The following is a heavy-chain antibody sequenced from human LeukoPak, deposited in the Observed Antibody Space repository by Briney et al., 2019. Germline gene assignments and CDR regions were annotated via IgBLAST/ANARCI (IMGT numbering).Heavy chain of an antibody. Sequence: GGSLRLSCAASGFSFSTYAMSWVRQAPGKGLEWVSAISSRGGDTYYADSVKGRFTISRDNSNNTLYLQMNSLRAEDTAVYYCAQSGNFDWFDYWGQGTLVTVSS. CDR2: ISSRGGDT. V-gene: IGHV3-23*01. D-gene: IGHD3-9*01. CDR1: GFSFSTYA. CDR3: AQSGNFDWFDY. J-gene: IGHJ4*02.